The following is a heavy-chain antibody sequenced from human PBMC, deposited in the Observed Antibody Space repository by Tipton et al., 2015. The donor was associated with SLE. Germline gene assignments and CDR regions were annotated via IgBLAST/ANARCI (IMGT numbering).Heavy chain of an antibody. D-gene: IGHD2-21*02. CDR3: ARGGRDPLGY. CDR2: INHSGST. J-gene: IGHJ4*02. Sequence: LRLSCAVYGGSFSGYYWSWIRQPPGKGLEWIGEINHSGSTNYNPSLKSRVTISVDTPKNQFSLKLSSVTAADTAVYYCARGGRDPLGYWGQGTLVTVSS. CDR1: GGSFSGYY. V-gene: IGHV4-34*01.